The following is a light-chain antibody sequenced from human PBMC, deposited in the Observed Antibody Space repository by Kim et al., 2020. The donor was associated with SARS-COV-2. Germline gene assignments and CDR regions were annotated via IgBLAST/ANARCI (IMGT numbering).Light chain of an antibody. CDR3: QQYNNWPPNT. Sequence: EIVMTQSPATLSVSPGERATLFCRASQSVSSNLAWYQQKPGQAPRLLIYGASTRATGIPARFSGSGSGTEFTLAISSLQSEDFAVYYCQQYNNWPPNTFGQGTKLEI. J-gene: IGKJ2*01. CDR1: QSVSSN. CDR2: GAS. V-gene: IGKV3-15*01.